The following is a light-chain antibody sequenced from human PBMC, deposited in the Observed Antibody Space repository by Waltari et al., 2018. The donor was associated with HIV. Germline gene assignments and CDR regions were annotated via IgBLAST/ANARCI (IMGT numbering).Light chain of an antibody. J-gene: IGKJ1*01. CDR3: QQYNNWPLTWT. V-gene: IGKV3-15*01. CDR2: GAS. Sequence: EIVMTQSPATLSVSPGERATLSCRASQSVSSNLAWYQQKAGQAPRLLLYGASTRATGIPARFSGSGSGTEFTLTISSLQSEDFAIYYCQQYNNWPLTWTFGQGTKVEIK. CDR1: QSVSSN.